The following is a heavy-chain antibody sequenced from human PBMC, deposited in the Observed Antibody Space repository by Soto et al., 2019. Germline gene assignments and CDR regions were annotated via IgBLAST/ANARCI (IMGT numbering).Heavy chain of an antibody. Sequence: PSETLSLTCAVYGGSFSGYYWSWIRQPPGKGLEWIGEINHSGSTNYNPSLKSRVTISIDTSKNQFSLKLSSVTAADAAVYYCARGLNDYGSGSYYYYYGLDVWAQGSTVTVSS. CDR2: INHSGST. CDR1: GGSFSGYY. V-gene: IGHV4-34*01. D-gene: IGHD3-10*01. CDR3: ARGLNDYGSGSYYYYYGLDV. J-gene: IGHJ6*02.